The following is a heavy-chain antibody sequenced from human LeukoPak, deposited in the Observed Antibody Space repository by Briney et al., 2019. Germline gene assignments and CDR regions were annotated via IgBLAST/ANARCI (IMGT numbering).Heavy chain of an antibody. V-gene: IGHV3-33*01. CDR3: ARDNGSPERQTSYYFDY. J-gene: IGHJ4*02. CDR1: GFTFSSYG. CDR2: IWYDGSNK. Sequence: GGSLRLSCAASGFTFSSYGMHWVRQAPGKGREWVAVIWYDGSNKYYADSVKGRFTISRDNSKNTLYLQMNSLRAEDTAVYYCARDNGSPERQTSYYFDYWGQGTLVTVSS.